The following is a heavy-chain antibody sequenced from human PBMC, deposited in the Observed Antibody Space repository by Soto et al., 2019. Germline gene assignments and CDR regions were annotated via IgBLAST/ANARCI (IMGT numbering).Heavy chain of an antibody. Sequence: QPGGSLRLSCAASGFTFSTYAMSWVRQAPGKGLEWVSTISGSGVSTYYADSVKGRFTISRDNSENTLHLQMNSLRAEDTAAYYCAKVVYDGNGSYQRHFYYYAMDVWGQGTTVTVSS. CDR3: AKVVYDGNGSYQRHFYYYAMDV. CDR2: ISGSGVST. J-gene: IGHJ6*02. V-gene: IGHV3-23*01. D-gene: IGHD3-22*01. CDR1: GFTFSTYA.